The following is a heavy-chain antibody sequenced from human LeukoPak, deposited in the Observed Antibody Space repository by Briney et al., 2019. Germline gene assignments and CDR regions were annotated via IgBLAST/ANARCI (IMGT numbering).Heavy chain of an antibody. V-gene: IGHV4-30-4*01. Sequence: SETLSLTCTVSGGSISSGDYYWSWIRQPPGKGLEWIGYIYYSGSTYYNPSLKSRVTISVDSSKNQFSLKLSSVTAADTAVYYCARVFAPLIVVVREDAFDIWGQGTMVTVSS. CDR2: IYYSGST. J-gene: IGHJ3*02. D-gene: IGHD3-22*01. CDR3: ARVFAPLIVVVREDAFDI. CDR1: GGSISSGDYY.